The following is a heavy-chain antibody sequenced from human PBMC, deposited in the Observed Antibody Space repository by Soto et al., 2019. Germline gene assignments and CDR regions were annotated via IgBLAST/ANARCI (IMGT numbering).Heavy chain of an antibody. Sequence: TGGSLRLSCAASGFTFSSYGMHWVRQAPGKGLEWVAVISYDGSNKYYADSVKGRFTISRDNSKNTLYLQMNSLRAEDTAVYYCAKLPAGRVHWFDPWGQGTLVTVSS. V-gene: IGHV3-30*18. J-gene: IGHJ5*02. CDR2: ISYDGSNK. CDR1: GFTFSSYG. CDR3: AKLPAGRVHWFDP. D-gene: IGHD2-2*01.